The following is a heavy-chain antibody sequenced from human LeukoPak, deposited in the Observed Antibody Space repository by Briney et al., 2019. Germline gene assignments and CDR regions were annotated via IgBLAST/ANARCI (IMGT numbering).Heavy chain of an antibody. CDR1: GGSISSYY. D-gene: IGHD3-9*01. J-gene: IGHJ5*02. CDR2: IYYNGST. Sequence: SETLSLTCTVSGGSISSYYWSWIRQPPGKGLEWIGYIYYNGSTNYNPSLKSRVTISVDTSKNQFSLKLSSVTAADTAVYYCARDRYDILTGPDNWFDPWGQGTLVTVSS. V-gene: IGHV4-59*01. CDR3: ARDRYDILTGPDNWFDP.